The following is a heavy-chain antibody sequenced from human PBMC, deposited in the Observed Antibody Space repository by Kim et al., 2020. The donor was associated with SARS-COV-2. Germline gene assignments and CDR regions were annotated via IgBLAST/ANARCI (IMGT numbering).Heavy chain of an antibody. Sequence: SVKGRFTRPRDNSKNTLYLQMNSLRAEDTAVYYCAKDPYYDFWSGYYFDYWGQGTLVTVSS. D-gene: IGHD3-3*01. V-gene: IGHV3-23*01. CDR3: AKDPYYDFWSGYYFDY. J-gene: IGHJ4*02.